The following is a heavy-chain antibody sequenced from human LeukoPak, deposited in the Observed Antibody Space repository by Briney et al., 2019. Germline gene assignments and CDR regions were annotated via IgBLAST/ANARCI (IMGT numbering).Heavy chain of an antibody. D-gene: IGHD5-18*01. J-gene: IGHJ4*02. CDR2: ISSSGGST. Sequence: GGSPRLSCAASGFTFSSYAMSWVRQAPGKGLEWVSAISSSGGSTYYADSVKGRFTISRDNSKNTLYLQMNSLRAEDTAVYYCAKGEWIQFQLYYFDYWGQGTLVTVSS. V-gene: IGHV3-23*01. CDR1: GFTFSSYA. CDR3: AKGEWIQFQLYYFDY.